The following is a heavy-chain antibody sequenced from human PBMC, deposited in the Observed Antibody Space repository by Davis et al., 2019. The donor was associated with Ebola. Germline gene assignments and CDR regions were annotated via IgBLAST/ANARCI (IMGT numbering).Heavy chain of an antibody. D-gene: IGHD3-22*01. CDR3: ARESSGYYYAAPVYGMDV. V-gene: IGHV4-59*01. J-gene: IGHJ6*02. CDR1: GGSISSYY. CDR2: IYYSGST. Sequence: PGGSLRLSCTVSGGSISSYYWSWIRQPPGKGLEWIGYIYYSGSTNYNPSLKSRVTISVATSKNQFSLKLSSVTAADTAVYYCARESSGYYYAAPVYGMDVWGQGTTVTVSS.